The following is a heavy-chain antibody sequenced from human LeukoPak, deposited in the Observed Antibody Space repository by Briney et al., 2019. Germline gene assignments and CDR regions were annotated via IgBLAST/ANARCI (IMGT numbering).Heavy chain of an antibody. Sequence: PGGSLRLSCAASGFTFSSYAMSWVRQAPGKGLEWVSAISGSGGSTYYADSVKGRFTISRDNSQNTLYLQMNSLRAEDTAVYYCAKDPYYYGSGSYLGFGYFDYWGQGTLVTVSS. D-gene: IGHD3-10*01. V-gene: IGHV3-23*01. CDR3: AKDPYYYGSGSYLGFGYFDY. CDR1: GFTFSSYA. J-gene: IGHJ4*02. CDR2: ISGSGGST.